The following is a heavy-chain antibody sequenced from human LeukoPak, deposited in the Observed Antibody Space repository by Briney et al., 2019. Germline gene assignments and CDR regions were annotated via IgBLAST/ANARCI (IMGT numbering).Heavy chain of an antibody. Sequence: WASVKVSCKACGGTFSSYAISWVRQAPGQGLEWMGGIIPIFGTANYAQKFQGRVTITADESTSTAYMELSSLRPEDTAVYYCARARIAVAATRGYFDYWGQGTLVTVSS. V-gene: IGHV1-69*13. D-gene: IGHD6-19*01. J-gene: IGHJ4*02. CDR2: IIPIFGTA. CDR1: GGTFSSYA. CDR3: ARARIAVAATRGYFDY.